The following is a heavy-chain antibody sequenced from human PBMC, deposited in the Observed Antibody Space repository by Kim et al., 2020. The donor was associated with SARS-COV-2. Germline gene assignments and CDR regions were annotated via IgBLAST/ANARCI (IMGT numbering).Heavy chain of an antibody. CDR2: IYSGGST. V-gene: IGHV3-53*01. CDR1: GFTVSSNY. D-gene: IGHD6-13*01. CDR3: ASAPRIAAAGTRDSYTIYYYYGMDV. Sequence: GGSLRLSCAASGFTVSSNYMSWVRQAPGKGLEWVSVIYSGGSTYYADSVKGRFTISRDNSKNTLYLQMNSLRAEDTAVYYFASAPRIAAAGTRDSYTIYYYYGMDVWGQGTTVTVSS. J-gene: IGHJ6*02.